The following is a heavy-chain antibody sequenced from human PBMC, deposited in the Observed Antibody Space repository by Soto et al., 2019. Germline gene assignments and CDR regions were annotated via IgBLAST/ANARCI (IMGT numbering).Heavy chain of an antibody. CDR3: ARDYDFWSGYNYAPRDYYYGMDV. Sequence: GGSLRLSCAASGFTFSSCGMHWVRQAPGKGLEWVALIWYDGSNKYYADSVKGRFTISRDNSKNTLYLQMNSLRAEDTAVYYCARDYDFWSGYNYAPRDYYYGMDVWGQGTTVTVSS. CDR2: IWYDGSNK. CDR1: GFTFSSCG. V-gene: IGHV3-33*08. D-gene: IGHD3-3*01. J-gene: IGHJ6*02.